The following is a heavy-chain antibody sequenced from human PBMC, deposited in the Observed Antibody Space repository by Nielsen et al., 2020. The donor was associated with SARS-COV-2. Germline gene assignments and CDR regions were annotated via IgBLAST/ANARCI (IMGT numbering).Heavy chain of an antibody. CDR3: AREFALRDTAYFDY. J-gene: IGHJ4*02. CDR2: IYSDGST. CDR1: GFSVSSND. V-gene: IGHV3-53*01. Sequence: GESLKIFCAASGFSVSSNDMNWVRQAQGKGLQWVSLIYSDGSTTYADSVKGRFTISRDNSRNTVYLQMNSLRPEDTAVYYCAREFALRDTAYFDYWGQGTLVTVSS. D-gene: IGHD5-18*01.